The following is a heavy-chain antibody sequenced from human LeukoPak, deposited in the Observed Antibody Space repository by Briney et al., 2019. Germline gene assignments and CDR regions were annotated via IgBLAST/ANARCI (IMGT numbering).Heavy chain of an antibody. CDR2: IDWDDDK. V-gene: IGHV2-70*11. J-gene: IGHJ4*02. Sequence: SGPALVKPTQTLTLTCTFSGFSLSTSGMCVSWIRQPPGKALEWLARIDWDDDKYYSTSLKTRLTISKDTSKNQVVLTMTNMDPVDTAMYYCARIRPGRYYFDYWGQGTLVTVSS. CDR1: GFSLSTSGMC. CDR3: ARIRPGRYYFDY. D-gene: IGHD1-26*01.